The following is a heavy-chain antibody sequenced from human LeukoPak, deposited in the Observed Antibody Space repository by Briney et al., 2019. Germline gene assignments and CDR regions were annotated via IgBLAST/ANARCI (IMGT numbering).Heavy chain of an antibody. Sequence: SVKVSCKASGGTFSSYAISWVRQAPGQGLEWMGGIIPIFGTANYAQKFQGRVTITADESTSTAYMELSSLRSEDTAVYYCARILGYCSGGSCYRDHYYYYGMDVWGQGTAVTVSS. CDR2: IIPIFGTA. V-gene: IGHV1-69*13. D-gene: IGHD2-15*01. CDR3: ARILGYCSGGSCYRDHYYYYGMDV. J-gene: IGHJ6*02. CDR1: GGTFSSYA.